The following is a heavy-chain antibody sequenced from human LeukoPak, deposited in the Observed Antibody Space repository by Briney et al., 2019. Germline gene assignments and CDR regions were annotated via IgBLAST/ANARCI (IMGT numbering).Heavy chain of an antibody. Sequence: GGSLRLSCAASGFTFSDYYMSWIRQAPGKGLEWVSYISSSGSTIYYADSVKGRFTISRDNAKNSLYLQMNSLRAEDTAVYYCARYDFWSGYLPYYYGMDVWGQGTTVTVSS. J-gene: IGHJ6*02. CDR3: ARYDFWSGYLPYYYGMDV. V-gene: IGHV3-11*01. CDR1: GFTFSDYY. D-gene: IGHD3-3*01. CDR2: ISSSGSTI.